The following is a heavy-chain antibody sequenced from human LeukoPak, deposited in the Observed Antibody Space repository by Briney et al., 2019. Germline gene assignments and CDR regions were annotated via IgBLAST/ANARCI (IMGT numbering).Heavy chain of an antibody. CDR1: GFSISSYY. CDR3: ERLQGGGSYRNFDY. CDR2: IYYSGST. V-gene: IGHV4-59*01. D-gene: IGHD3-16*02. Sequence: SETLSLTCTGSGFSISSYYWSWLRQPPGKGLEGVGYIYYSGSTNYNTSLESRVIISVDTSKNQCFVMRSPGAPADTAVYYCERLQGGGSYRNFDYWAQGTLLPLSS. J-gene: IGHJ4*02.